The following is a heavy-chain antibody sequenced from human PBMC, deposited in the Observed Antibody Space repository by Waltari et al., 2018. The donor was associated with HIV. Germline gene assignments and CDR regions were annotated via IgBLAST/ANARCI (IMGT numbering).Heavy chain of an antibody. D-gene: IGHD5-12*01. Sequence: QVQLQESGPGLVKPSETLSLTCAVSGYSISSGYYWGWLRQPPGKGLEWIGSIYHSGSTYYNPSLKSRVTISVDTSKNQFSLKLSSVTAADTAVYYCARDQLDIVADGSDYWGQGTLVTVSS. J-gene: IGHJ4*02. CDR1: GYSISSGYY. CDR2: IYHSGST. V-gene: IGHV4-38-2*02. CDR3: ARDQLDIVADGSDY.